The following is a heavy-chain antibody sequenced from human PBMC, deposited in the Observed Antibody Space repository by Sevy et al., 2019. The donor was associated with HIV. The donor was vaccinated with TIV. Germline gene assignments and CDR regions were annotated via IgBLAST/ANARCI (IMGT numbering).Heavy chain of an antibody. Sequence: GGSLRLSCAASGFTFSSYSMNWVRQAPGKGLEWVSSISSSSSYIYYADSVKGRFTISRDKAKNSLYLQMNSPRAEDTAVYYCARRGGSYPYYYVDVWGKGTTVTVSS. CDR1: GFTFSSYS. CDR3: ARRGGSYPYYYVDV. J-gene: IGHJ6*03. D-gene: IGHD1-26*01. V-gene: IGHV3-21*01. CDR2: ISSSSSYI.